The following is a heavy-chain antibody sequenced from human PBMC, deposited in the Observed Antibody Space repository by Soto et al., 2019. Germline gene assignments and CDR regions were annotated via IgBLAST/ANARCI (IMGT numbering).Heavy chain of an antibody. J-gene: IGHJ4*02. D-gene: IGHD4-4*01. Sequence: EVQLVESGGGLVQPGGSLRLSCGASGFTFSNWWMSWVRQAPGKGLELVANIRPDGKERYYVDSVNGRFTISRDNAEKLLHLQMDSLRAEDTAVYYCAKTPFSVDYKKFPLFENWGQGSLVTVSS. CDR3: AKTPFSVDYKKFPLFEN. V-gene: IGHV3-7*02. CDR1: GFTFSNWW. CDR2: IRPDGKER.